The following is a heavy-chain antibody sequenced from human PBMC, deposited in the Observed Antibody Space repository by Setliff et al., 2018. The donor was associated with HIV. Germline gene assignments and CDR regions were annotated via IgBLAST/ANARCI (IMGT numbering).Heavy chain of an antibody. CDR1: GGSISSHY. CDR2: MYFRGNA. V-gene: IGHV4-59*11. CDR3: ARVETTVRGATDGMDV. D-gene: IGHD3-10*01. Sequence: PSETLSLTCTVSGGSISSHYWSWIRQAPGKGLEWIGTMYFRGNARNSPSLKSRVTISVDTSKNQLSLNLTSVTAADTAVYYCARVETTVRGATDGMDVWGQGTTGTVSS. J-gene: IGHJ6*02.